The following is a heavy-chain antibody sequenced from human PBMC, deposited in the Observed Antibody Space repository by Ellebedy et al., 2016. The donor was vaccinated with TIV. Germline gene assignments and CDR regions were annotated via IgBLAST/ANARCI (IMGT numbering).Heavy chain of an antibody. V-gene: IGHV3-23*01. CDR2: ISTTDGT. D-gene: IGHD5-24*01. CDR3: ATQLWNTEF. Sequence: PGGSLRLSCEASESTFSSYGMSWVRQAPGKGLEWVSSISTTDGTHYADSVKGRFNISRDNPKTTLYLQMNSLRVEDTAVYYCATQLWNTEFWGQGTLVIVSS. CDR1: ESTFSSYG. J-gene: IGHJ4*02.